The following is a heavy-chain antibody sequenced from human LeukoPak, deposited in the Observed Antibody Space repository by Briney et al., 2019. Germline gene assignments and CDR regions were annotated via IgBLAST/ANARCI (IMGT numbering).Heavy chain of an antibody. CDR3: ARGSGVAANFDF. J-gene: IGHJ4*02. D-gene: IGHD2-15*01. CDR1: GYTFSDYY. V-gene: IGHV3-11*01. CDR2: ITISGSST. Sequence: GGSLRLSCAASGYTFSDYYMSWIRQAPGKGLEWVSSITISGSSTYNADSVKGRFTISRDNAKNSLYLQMNSLRAEDTAVYYCARGSGVAANFDFWGQGTLVTVSS.